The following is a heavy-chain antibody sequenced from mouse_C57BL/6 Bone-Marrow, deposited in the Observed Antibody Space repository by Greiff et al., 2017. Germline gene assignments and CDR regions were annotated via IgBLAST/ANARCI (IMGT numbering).Heavy chain of an antibody. D-gene: IGHD2-1*01. V-gene: IGHV1-82*01. CDR3: ANYGNYPYAMDY. CDR1: GYAFSSSW. J-gene: IGHJ4*01. CDR2: IYPGDGDT. Sequence: VQLQQSGPELVKPGASVKISCKASGYAFSSSWMNWVKQRPGKGLEWIGRIYPGDGDTNYNGKFKGKAILTADKSSSTAYMQLSSLTSEDSAVYFCANYGNYPYAMDYWGQGTSVTVSS.